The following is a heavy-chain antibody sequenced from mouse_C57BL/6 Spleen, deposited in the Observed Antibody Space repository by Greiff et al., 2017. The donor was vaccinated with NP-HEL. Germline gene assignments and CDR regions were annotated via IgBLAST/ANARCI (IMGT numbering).Heavy chain of an antibody. CDR1: GYTFTDYY. CDR2: INPNNGGT. Sequence: VQLQQSGPELVKPGASVEISCKASGYTFTDYYMNWVKQSHGKSLEWIGDINPNNGGTSYNQKFKGKATLTVDKSSSTAYMELRSLTSEDSAVYYCARWFDYWGQGTTLTVSS. CDR3: ARWFDY. V-gene: IGHV1-26*01. J-gene: IGHJ2*01.